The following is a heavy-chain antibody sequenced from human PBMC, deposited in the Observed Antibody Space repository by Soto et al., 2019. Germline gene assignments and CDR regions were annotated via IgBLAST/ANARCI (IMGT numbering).Heavy chain of an antibody. CDR1: GGSFSGYY. CDR3: ARGLGYCSGGSCWNWFDP. CDR2: INHSGST. D-gene: IGHD2-15*01. Sequence: SETLSLTCAVYGGSFSGYYWSWIRQPPGKGLEWIGEINHSGSTNYNPSLTSRVTISVDTSKNQFSLKLSSVTAADTAVYYCARGLGYCSGGSCWNWFDPWGQGTLVTVSS. J-gene: IGHJ5*02. V-gene: IGHV4-34*01.